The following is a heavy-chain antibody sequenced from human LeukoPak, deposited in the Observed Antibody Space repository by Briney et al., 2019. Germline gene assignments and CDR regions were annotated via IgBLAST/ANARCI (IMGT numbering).Heavy chain of an antibody. Sequence: PGGSLRLSCAASGFTFSSYSLHWVRQAPGKGLEWAALISYDGSNKYYADSVKGRFTISKDNSKNTLYQQTNSLRAEDTAVYYWARDSPTRFSNTWYRGWFDYWGEGTLVTVSS. J-gene: IGHJ4*02. D-gene: IGHD6-13*01. CDR2: ISYDGSNK. CDR1: GFTFSSYS. V-gene: IGHV3-30*04. CDR3: ARDSPTRFSNTWYRGWFDY.